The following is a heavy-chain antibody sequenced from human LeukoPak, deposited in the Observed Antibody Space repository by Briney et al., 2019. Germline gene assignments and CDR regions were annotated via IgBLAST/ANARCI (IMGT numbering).Heavy chain of an antibody. D-gene: IGHD3-16*01. CDR3: ARGGAPGLDY. CDR1: GGSISSYY. V-gene: IGHV4-59*01. CDR2: IYYSGST. J-gene: IGHJ4*02. Sequence: PSETLSLTCTVSGGSISSYYWSWIRQPPGKGLEWIGYIYYSGSTNYNPSLKSRVTISVDTSKNQFSLKLSSVTAADTAVYYCARGGAPGLDYWGQGTLVTVSS.